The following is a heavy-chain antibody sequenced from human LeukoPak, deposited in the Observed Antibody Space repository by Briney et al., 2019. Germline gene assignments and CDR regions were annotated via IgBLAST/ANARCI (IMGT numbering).Heavy chain of an antibody. J-gene: IGHJ4*02. CDR2: IDYRGST. Sequence: SETLSLTCTVSNDSISNYYWSWIRQPPGKGLEWIAYIDYRGSTTNNPSLRGRITISVDTSRNQFSLKLGSVTAADTAVYYCARKQQLAHHGIDYWGQGTLVTVSS. D-gene: IGHD6-13*01. V-gene: IGHV4-59*12. CDR3: ARKQQLAHHGIDY. CDR1: NDSISNYY.